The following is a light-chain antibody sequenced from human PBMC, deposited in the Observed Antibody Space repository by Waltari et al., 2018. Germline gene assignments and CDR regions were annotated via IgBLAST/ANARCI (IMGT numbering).Light chain of an antibody. V-gene: IGLV2-14*01. CDR1: RSAVGGYNF. Sequence: QSALTQPASVSGSPGQSITISCTGTRSAVGGYNFASWSQQDPGKAPTLIIYEVYNRPSGVSNRFSGSKSGNRASLTISGLQTEDEADYYCSSYTSRGTLVFGGGTKLTVL. CDR3: SSYTSRGTLV. J-gene: IGLJ2*01. CDR2: EVY.